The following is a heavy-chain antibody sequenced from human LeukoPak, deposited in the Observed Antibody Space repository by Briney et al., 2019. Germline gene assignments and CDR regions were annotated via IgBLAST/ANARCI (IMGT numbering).Heavy chain of an antibody. Sequence: ASVKVSCKASGYTFTSYYMHWVRQAPGQGLEWMGIINPSGGSTSYAQKFQGRVTMTRDTSTSTVYMELSSLRSEDTAVYYCAREGQGHYCGGDCYFDYWGQGTLVTVSS. CDR3: AREGQGHYCGGDCYFDY. CDR1: GYTFTSYY. J-gene: IGHJ4*02. D-gene: IGHD2-21*02. CDR2: INPSGGST. V-gene: IGHV1-46*01.